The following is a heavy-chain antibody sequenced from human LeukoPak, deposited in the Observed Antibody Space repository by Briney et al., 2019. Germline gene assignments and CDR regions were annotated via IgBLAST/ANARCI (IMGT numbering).Heavy chain of an antibody. J-gene: IGHJ6*04. V-gene: IGHV3-23*01. Sequence: PGGFLRLSCAASGFTFSSYGMTWVRQAPGKGLEWVSGISGSGGSTYYADSVKGRFTISRDNAKNSLYLQMNSLRAEDTAVYYCAELGITMIGGVWGKGTTVTISS. CDR1: GFTFSSYG. CDR2: ISGSGGST. D-gene: IGHD3-10*02. CDR3: AELGITMIGGV.